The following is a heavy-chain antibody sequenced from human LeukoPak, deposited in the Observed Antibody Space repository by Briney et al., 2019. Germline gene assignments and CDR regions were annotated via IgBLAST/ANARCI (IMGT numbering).Heavy chain of an antibody. J-gene: IGHJ4*02. CDR2: ISGSGTTI. D-gene: IGHD2-21*02. V-gene: IGHV3-48*03. Sequence: GGSLRLSCAASGFTFSSYGMNWVRQAPGKGLDWISYISGSGTTIYYADSVKGRFTISRDNAKNSLYLQMNSLGAEDTAVYYCARGRGGGDRYFDYWGQGTLVTVSS. CDR1: GFTFSSYG. CDR3: ARGRGGGDRYFDY.